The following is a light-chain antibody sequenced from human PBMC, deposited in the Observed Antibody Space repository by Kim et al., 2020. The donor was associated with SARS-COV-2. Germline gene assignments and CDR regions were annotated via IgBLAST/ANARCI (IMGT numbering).Light chain of an antibody. CDR3: QSYDSNLSGYV. J-gene: IGLJ1*01. V-gene: IGLV1-40*01. Sequence: QRITISCTGSSSNIGASYDVHCYQQLPGTAPHPHIYADSNRPSGVPDRFSGSKSGTSASLAITGLQAEDEADYYCQSYDSNLSGYVFGTGTKVTVL. CDR2: ADS. CDR1: SSNIGASYD.